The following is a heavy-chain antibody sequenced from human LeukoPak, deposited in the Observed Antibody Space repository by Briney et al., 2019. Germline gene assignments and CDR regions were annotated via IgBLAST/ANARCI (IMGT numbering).Heavy chain of an antibody. CDR3: ARAYYYGSGSYD. V-gene: IGHV1-69*13. D-gene: IGHD3-10*01. CDR1: GYTFTSYG. CDR2: IIPIFGTA. J-gene: IGHJ4*02. Sequence: SVKVSCKASGYTFTSYGISWVRQAPGQGLEWMGGIIPIFGTANYAQKFQGRVTITADESTSTAYMELSSLRSEDTAVYYCARAYYYGSGSYDWGQGTLVTVSS.